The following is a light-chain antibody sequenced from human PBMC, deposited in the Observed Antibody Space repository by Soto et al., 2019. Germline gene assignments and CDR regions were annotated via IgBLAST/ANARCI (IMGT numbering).Light chain of an antibody. Sequence: EIAMTQSPATLSVSPGERATLSCRASQSVSSNLAWYQQKPGQAPRLLIYGASTRATGIPARFSGSGSGTEFTLTISSLQSEDFAVYYCQQYNNWPTITFGQGTRLRL. CDR2: GAS. J-gene: IGKJ5*01. CDR3: QQYNNWPTIT. V-gene: IGKV3-15*01. CDR1: QSVSSN.